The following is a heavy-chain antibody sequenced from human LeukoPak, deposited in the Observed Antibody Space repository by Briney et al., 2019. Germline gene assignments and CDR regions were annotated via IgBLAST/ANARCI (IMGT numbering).Heavy chain of an antibody. Sequence: TGGSLRISCTASGVTASGVTFSSYAMSWVRQAPGKGLGWVSVINDIGGSTYYADSVKGRFTISRDNSKNTLYLQMNSLRAEDTAVYYCAKYVCSSTSCYRSFDYWGQGTLVTVSS. D-gene: IGHD2-2*01. CDR2: INDIGGST. J-gene: IGHJ4*02. CDR3: AKYVCSSTSCYRSFDY. V-gene: IGHV3-23*01. CDR1: GVTFSSYA.